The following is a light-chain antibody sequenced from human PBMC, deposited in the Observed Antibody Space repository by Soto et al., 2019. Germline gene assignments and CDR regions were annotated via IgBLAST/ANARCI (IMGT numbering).Light chain of an antibody. CDR3: CSYAGSYTYV. CDR1: GSDVGGYDY. CDR2: DVT. J-gene: IGLJ1*01. Sequence: SVLTQPRSVSGSPGQSVTVSCTGTGSDVGGYDYVSWYQQHPGKAPNLMIYDVTKRPSGVPRRFSGSKSGNTAYLTISGLQADDEADYYCCSYAGSYTYVFGIGTKVTVL. V-gene: IGLV2-11*01.